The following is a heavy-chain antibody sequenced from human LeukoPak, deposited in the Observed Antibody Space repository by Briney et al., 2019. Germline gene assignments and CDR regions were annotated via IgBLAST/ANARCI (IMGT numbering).Heavy chain of an antibody. CDR1: GFTVGSNY. V-gene: IGHV3-53*01. CDR2: IYFGGST. J-gene: IGHJ4*02. CDR3: ARDQGIAAAGWGYFDY. Sequence: GGSLRLSCAASGFTVGSNYMSWVRQAPGKGLEWVAVIYFGGSTYYADSVQGRFTISRDNSKNTLYLQMNSLRAEDTAVYYCARDQGIAAAGWGYFDYWGRGTLVTVSS. D-gene: IGHD6-13*01.